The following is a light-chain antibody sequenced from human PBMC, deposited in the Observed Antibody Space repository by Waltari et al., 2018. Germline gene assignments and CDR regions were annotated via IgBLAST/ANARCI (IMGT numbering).Light chain of an antibody. CDR1: QSVLHSSNNKNY. CDR2: WAS. V-gene: IGKV4-1*01. J-gene: IGKJ1*01. CDR3: QQYYSTCQ. Sequence: DIVMTQSPDSLAVSLGERANIHFKSSQSVLHSSNNKNYLAWYQQKPGQPPKLLIYWASTRESGVPDRFSGSGSGTDFTLTISSLQAEDVAVYYCQQYYSTCQFGQGTKVEIK.